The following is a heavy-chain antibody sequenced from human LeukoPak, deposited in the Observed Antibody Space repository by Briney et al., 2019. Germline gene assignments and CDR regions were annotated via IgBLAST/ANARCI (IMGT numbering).Heavy chain of an antibody. CDR3: ATGSGDFDH. Sequence: PSETLSLTCTVSGASITSWYWRWLRQPAGKRLEWIGRVLNTGTTNYNPSLKSRVTMSLDTPKSQISLSMKSVTAADTAVYYCATGSGDFDHWGHGTRVTISS. J-gene: IGHJ4*01. D-gene: IGHD1-1*01. CDR1: GASITSWY. CDR2: VLNTGTT. V-gene: IGHV4-4*07.